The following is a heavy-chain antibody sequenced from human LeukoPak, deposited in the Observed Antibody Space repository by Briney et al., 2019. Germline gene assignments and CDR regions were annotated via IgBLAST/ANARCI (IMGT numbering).Heavy chain of an antibody. CDR1: GCTFTSYY. Sequence: GASVKVSCKASGCTFTSYYMHWVRQAPGQGLEWMGIINPSGGSTSYAQKFQGRVTITADKSTSTAYMELSSLRSEDTAVYYCARNSEDIVVVVAAGGGPDDAFDIWGQGTMVTVSS. CDR2: INPSGGST. J-gene: IGHJ3*02. V-gene: IGHV1-46*01. D-gene: IGHD2-15*01. CDR3: ARNSEDIVVVVAAGGGPDDAFDI.